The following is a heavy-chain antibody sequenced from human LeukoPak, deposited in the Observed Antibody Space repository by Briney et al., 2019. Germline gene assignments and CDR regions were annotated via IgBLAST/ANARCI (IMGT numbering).Heavy chain of an antibody. CDR2: IKQDGSEM. CDR1: GSTFSNHW. CDR3: GRTGDLSDY. D-gene: IGHD7-27*01. V-gene: IGHV3-7*01. Sequence: GGSLRLSCAASGASGSTFSNHWMSWVRQAPGKGLEWVANIKQDGSEMYYVDSVKGRFTISRDNAENSLYLQMNSLRADDTAVYYCGRTGDLSDYWGQGTLVTVSS. J-gene: IGHJ4*02.